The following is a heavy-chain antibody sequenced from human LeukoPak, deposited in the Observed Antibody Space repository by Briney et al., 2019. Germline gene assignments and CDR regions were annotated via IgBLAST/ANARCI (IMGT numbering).Heavy chain of an antibody. V-gene: IGHV3-74*03. CDR2: TNTDGSST. D-gene: IGHD4-23*01. J-gene: IGHJ1*01. Sequence: GGSLRLSCAASGFTFSSFWMHWVRQAPGKGLVWVSGTNTDGSSTMYADSVKGRFTIARDSAKNTLYLQMNSLRAEDTAVYYCYGANAEHWGQGTLVTVSS. CDR3: YGANAEH. CDR1: GFTFSSFW.